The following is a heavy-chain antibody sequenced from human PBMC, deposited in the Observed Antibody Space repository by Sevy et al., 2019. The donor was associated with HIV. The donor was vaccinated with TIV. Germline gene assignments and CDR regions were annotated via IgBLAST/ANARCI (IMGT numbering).Heavy chain of an antibody. Sequence: GGSLRLSCSASGFTFSSYAMHWVRQAPGKGLEYVSAISSNGGSTYYADSVKGRFTISRDNSKNTLYLQMSSLRAEDTAVYYCVKGTQGYSGSYFSGGVPDYWGQGTLVTVSS. CDR2: ISSNGGST. CDR3: VKGTQGYSGSYFSGGVPDY. J-gene: IGHJ4*02. V-gene: IGHV3-64D*06. CDR1: GFTFSSYA. D-gene: IGHD1-26*01.